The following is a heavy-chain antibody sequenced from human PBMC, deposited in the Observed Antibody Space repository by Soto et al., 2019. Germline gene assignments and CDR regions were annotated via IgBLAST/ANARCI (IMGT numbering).Heavy chain of an antibody. Sequence: QVQLVQSGAEVKKPGSSVKVSCKASGGTFSSYAISWVRQAPGQGLEWMGGIIPIFGTANYAQKFQGRVTITADESTSTAYMELSSLRSEDTAVYYCARTVLTTVVTLGGYCDYWGQGTLFTVSS. J-gene: IGHJ4*02. V-gene: IGHV1-69*01. CDR3: ARTVLTTVVTLGGYCDY. D-gene: IGHD4-17*01. CDR2: IIPIFGTA. CDR1: GGTFSSYA.